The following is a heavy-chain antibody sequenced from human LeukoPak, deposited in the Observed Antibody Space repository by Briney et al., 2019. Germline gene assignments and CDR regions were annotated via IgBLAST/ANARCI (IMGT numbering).Heavy chain of an antibody. Sequence: GGSLRLSCAASGFTFSSDWMTWVRQAPGKGLEWVANIKQDGSKKNYVDSVKGRFTISTDNAKNSLYLHMDSLRAEDTAVYYCARDFSPHYSGTYYDAFDIWGQGTMVTVSS. D-gene: IGHD1-26*01. CDR3: ARDFSPHYSGTYYDAFDI. CDR1: GFTFSSDW. CDR2: IKQDGSKK. V-gene: IGHV3-7*01. J-gene: IGHJ3*02.